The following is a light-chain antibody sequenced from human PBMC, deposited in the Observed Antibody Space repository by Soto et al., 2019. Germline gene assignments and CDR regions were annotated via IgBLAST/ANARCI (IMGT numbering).Light chain of an antibody. J-gene: IGLJ2*01. CDR2: QNS. CDR3: QAWDSSTAGVV. Sequence: SYELTQPPSVSVSPGQTASITCSGDKLGDKYACWYQQKPGQSPVLVIYQNSKRPSGIPERFSGSNSGNTATLTVSGTQAMDGADYYCQAWDSSTAGVVFGGGTNLTVL. CDR1: KLGDKY. V-gene: IGLV3-1*01.